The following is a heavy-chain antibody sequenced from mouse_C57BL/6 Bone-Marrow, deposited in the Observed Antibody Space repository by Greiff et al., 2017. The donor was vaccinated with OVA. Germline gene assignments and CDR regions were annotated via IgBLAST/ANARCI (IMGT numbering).Heavy chain of an antibody. Sequence: QVQLQQPGAELVRPGTSVKMSCKASGYTFTNYWIGWAKQRPGHGLEWIGDIYPGGGYTNYNEKFKGKATLTADKSSSTAYMQFSSLTSEDSAIYYCARSNWDDYFDYWGQGTTLTVSS. D-gene: IGHD4-1*01. J-gene: IGHJ2*01. CDR3: ARSNWDDYFDY. CDR2: IYPGGGYT. CDR1: GYTFTNYW. V-gene: IGHV1-63*01.